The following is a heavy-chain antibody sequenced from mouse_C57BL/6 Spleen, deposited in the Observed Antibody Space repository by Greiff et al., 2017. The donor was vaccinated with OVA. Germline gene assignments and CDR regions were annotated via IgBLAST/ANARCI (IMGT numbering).Heavy chain of an antibody. Sequence: QVQLQQPGTELVKPGASVKLSCKASGFTFTSYWMHWVKQRPGQGLEWIGNINPGNGGTNYTEKFKSKATLTVDKSSSTAYMQLSSLTSEESAVYYCAREGPYYYGSSPGYFDVWGKGTTVTVSS. CDR1: GFTFTSYW. CDR2: INPGNGGT. J-gene: IGHJ1*03. CDR3: AREGPYYYGSSPGYFDV. D-gene: IGHD1-1*01. V-gene: IGHV1-53*01.